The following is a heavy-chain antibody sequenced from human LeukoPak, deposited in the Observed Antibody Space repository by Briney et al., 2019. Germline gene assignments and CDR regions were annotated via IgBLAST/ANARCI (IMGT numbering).Heavy chain of an antibody. V-gene: IGHV1-2*06. D-gene: IGHD5-18*01. CDR1: GYTFTGYY. CDR2: INPNGGGT. CDR3: ARDRGSYGFDY. J-gene: IGHJ4*02. Sequence: ASVKVSCKASGYTFTGYYMHWVRQAPGQGLEWMGRINPNGGGTNYAQKFQGRVTMTRDTSISTAYMELSRLGSDDTAVYYCARDRGSYGFDYWGQGTLVTVSS.